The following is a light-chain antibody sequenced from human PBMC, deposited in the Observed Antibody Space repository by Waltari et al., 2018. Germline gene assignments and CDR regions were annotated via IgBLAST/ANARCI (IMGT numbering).Light chain of an antibody. CDR2: DAS. CDR1: QSVGRY. V-gene: IGKV3-20*01. Sequence: EIVLTQSPGTLSLSPGERATLSCRASQSVGRYLAWYQQKPGQAPRLLIYDASSRATGIPGRFSGGGSGTDFSLTISRLEPEDFAAYHCQHYVSLPVTFGQGTKVEIK. CDR3: QHYVSLPVT. J-gene: IGKJ1*01.